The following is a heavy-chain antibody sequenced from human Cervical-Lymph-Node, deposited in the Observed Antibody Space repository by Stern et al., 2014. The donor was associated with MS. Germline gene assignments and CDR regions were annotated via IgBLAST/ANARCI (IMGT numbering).Heavy chain of an antibody. CDR3: ARDHGAYCSSTSCYRGHYYYYGMDV. D-gene: IGHD2-2*02. CDR1: GFTFSSYG. V-gene: IGHV3-33*01. J-gene: IGHJ6*02. Sequence: VQLVESGGGVVQPGRSLRLSCAASGFTFSSYGMHWVRQAPGKGLEWVAVIWYDGSNKYYADSVKGRFTISRDNSKNTLYLQMNSLRAEDTAVYYCARDHGAYCSSTSCYRGHYYYYGMDVWGQGTTVTVSS. CDR2: IWYDGSNK.